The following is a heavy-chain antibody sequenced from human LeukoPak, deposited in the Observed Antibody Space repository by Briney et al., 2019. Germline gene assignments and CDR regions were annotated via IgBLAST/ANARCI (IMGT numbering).Heavy chain of an antibody. CDR1: GFNVSNNY. D-gene: IGHD5-12*01. CDR3: ARVTYYDSLYYFDY. J-gene: IGHJ4*02. CDR2: IYSGSST. V-gene: IGHV3-66*01. Sequence: PGGSLRLSCAASGFNVSNNYMSWVRQAPGQGLEWVSVIYSGSSTFYAESVKGRFTISRDNSKNTLYLQMNILRAEDTALDYCARVTYYDSLYYFDYWGQGTLVTVSS.